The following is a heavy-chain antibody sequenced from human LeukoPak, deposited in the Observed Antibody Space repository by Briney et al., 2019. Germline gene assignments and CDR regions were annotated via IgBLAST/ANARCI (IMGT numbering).Heavy chain of an antibody. J-gene: IGHJ6*02. V-gene: IGHV3-23*01. CDR1: GFTVSNNY. CDR3: AKAAAGDGRAYYYYGMDV. D-gene: IGHD5-24*01. Sequence: SGGSLRLSCAASGFTVSNNYMTWVRQAAGKGLEWVSGISGSGGRTYNADSVKGRFTFSRDNSKDTLYLQMNSLRAEDTAVYYCAKAAAGDGRAYYYYGMDVWGQGTTVTVSS. CDR2: ISGSGGRT.